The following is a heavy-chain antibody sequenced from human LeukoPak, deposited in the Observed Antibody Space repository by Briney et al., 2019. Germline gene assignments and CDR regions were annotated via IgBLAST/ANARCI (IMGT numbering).Heavy chain of an antibody. CDR3: SKDSSSGSSYYFHGMEV. D-gene: IGHD3-10*01. V-gene: IGHV3-30*18. CDR1: GINISSYG. CDR2: ISYDGSNR. J-gene: IGHJ6*02. Sequence: GGSLRLSCAASGINISSYGMHWVRQAPGKGLEWVAVISYDGSNRYYADSVKGRFTISRDNSKDTLYLQMNSLTSEDTAVYYCSKDSSSGSSYYFHGMEVWGQGTTVTVSS.